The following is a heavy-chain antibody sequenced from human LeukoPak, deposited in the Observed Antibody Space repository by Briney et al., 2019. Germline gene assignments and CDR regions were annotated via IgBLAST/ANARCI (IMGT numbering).Heavy chain of an antibody. CDR1: GYTFTSYD. CDR2: MNPNSGNT. CDR3: ARGRGGPYYYGSGDHPVYFDY. D-gene: IGHD3-10*01. Sequence: ASVKVSCKASGYTFTSYDINWVRQATGQGLEWMGWMNPNSGNTGYAQKFQGRVTMTRNTSISTAYMELSGLRSEDTAVYYCARGRGGPYYYGSGDHPVYFDYWGQGTLVTVSS. V-gene: IGHV1-8*01. J-gene: IGHJ4*02.